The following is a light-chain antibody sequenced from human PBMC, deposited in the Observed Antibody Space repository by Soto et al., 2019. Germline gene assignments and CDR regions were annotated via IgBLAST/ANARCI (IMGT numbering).Light chain of an antibody. V-gene: IGKV1-16*02. CDR2: ATS. J-gene: IGKJ2*01. CDR3: QQYKHYPYT. CDR1: EDISSY. Sequence: DVQMTQSPSSLSASVGDRVTITCRASEDISSYLAWFQQKPGKPPKSLMFATSSLQSGVSSKFSGSGSDTDFALTISSLQPEDSTTYYCQQYKHYPYTFGQGTKLEIK.